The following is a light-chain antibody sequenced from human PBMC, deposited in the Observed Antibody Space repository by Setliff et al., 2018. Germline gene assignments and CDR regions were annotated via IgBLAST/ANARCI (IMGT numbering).Light chain of an antibody. J-gene: IGKJ1*01. CDR1: PSISRY. CDR2: AAS. Sequence: DIQMTQSPSSLSASVGDRVTIACRASPSISRYFHWSPQTPGTAPQLLIFAASSLQSGVPSRFSGSGSGTDFTLTISSLQPEDFASFYCQQSYTTPRTFGQGTKVDIK. CDR3: QQSYTTPRT. V-gene: IGKV1-39*01.